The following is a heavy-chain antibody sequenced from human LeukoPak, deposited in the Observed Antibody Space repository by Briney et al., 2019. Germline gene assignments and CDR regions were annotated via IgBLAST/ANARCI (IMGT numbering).Heavy chain of an antibody. D-gene: IGHD1-26*01. CDR2: IYYSGST. Sequence: SETLSLTCTVSGGSISSYYWSWLRQPPGKGLEWIGYIYYSGSTNYNPSLKSRVTISEDTSKNQYSLKLSSVTAADTAVYYCARDQSSWFDPWGRGTLVTVSS. V-gene: IGHV4-59*01. CDR1: GGSISSYY. J-gene: IGHJ5*02. CDR3: ARDQSSWFDP.